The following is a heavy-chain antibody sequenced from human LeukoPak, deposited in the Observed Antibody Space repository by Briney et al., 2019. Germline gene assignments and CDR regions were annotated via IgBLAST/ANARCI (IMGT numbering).Heavy chain of an antibody. V-gene: IGHV4-39*01. D-gene: IGHD3-10*01. CDR2: IYYSGST. J-gene: IGHJ4*02. Sequence: SETLSLTCTVSGGSISSSSYYWGWIRQPPGKGLEWIGSIYYSGSTYYNLSLKSRVTISVDTSKNQFSLKLSSVTAADTAVYYCARHYGSGSYQDYFDYWGQGTLVTVSS. CDR1: GGSISSSSYY. CDR3: ARHYGSGSYQDYFDY.